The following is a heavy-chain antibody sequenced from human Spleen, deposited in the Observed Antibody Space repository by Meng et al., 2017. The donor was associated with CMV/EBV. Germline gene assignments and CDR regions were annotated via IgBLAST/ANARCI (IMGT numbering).Heavy chain of an antibody. V-gene: IGHV4-59*02. CDR1: GASVSSFY. Sequence: SETLSLTCTVSGASVSSFYWSWIRQPPGKGLEWIGYIYNTGTSNSNPSLNSRVTISLDTSKNQFSLKLRSVTAADTAVYYCATALADFWSGYYYASWGQGTLVTVSS. CDR3: ATALADFWSGYYYAS. D-gene: IGHD3-3*01. CDR2: IYNTGTS. J-gene: IGHJ4*02.